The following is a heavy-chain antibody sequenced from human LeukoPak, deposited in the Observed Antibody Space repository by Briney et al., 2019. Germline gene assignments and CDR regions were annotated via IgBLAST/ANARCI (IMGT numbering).Heavy chain of an antibody. CDR3: ARADCSSTSCFIDY. D-gene: IGHD2-2*01. CDR2: ISSSGSTI. J-gene: IGHJ4*02. Sequence: PGGSLRLSCAASGFTFSDYYMSWIRQAPGKGLEWVSYISSSGSTIYYADSVKGRFTISRDNSKNTLYLQMNSLRAEDTAVYYCARADCSSTSCFIDYWGQGTLVTVSS. CDR1: GFTFSDYY. V-gene: IGHV3-11*04.